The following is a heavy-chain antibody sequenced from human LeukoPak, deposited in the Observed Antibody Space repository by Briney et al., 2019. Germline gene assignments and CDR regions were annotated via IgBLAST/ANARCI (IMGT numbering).Heavy chain of an antibody. CDR3: TTGGNTVT. V-gene: IGHV3-15*01. Sequence: GALRLSCAASGFTFSNVWMTWVRQAPGKGLEWVGRIKSKTDGETTDYTAPVKGRFSISRDDSKNTLYLQMNGLKIEDTAVYYCTTGGNTVTWGQGTLVTVSS. CDR1: GFTFSNVW. J-gene: IGHJ5*02. CDR2: IKSKTDGETT. D-gene: IGHD4-17*01.